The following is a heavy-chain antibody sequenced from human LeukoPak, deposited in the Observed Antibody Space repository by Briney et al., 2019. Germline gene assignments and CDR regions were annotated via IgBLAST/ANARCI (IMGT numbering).Heavy chain of an antibody. J-gene: IGHJ3*02. D-gene: IGHD3-22*01. Sequence: SVKVSCKASGGTFSSYAISWVRQAPGQGLEWMGRIIPIFDTTNYAQKFQGRVTITTDESTSTAYMELSSLRSEDTAVYYCARVNVIVVSYDAFDIWGQGTMVTVSS. CDR2: IIPIFDTT. CDR3: ARVNVIVVSYDAFDI. V-gene: IGHV1-69*05. CDR1: GGTFSSYA.